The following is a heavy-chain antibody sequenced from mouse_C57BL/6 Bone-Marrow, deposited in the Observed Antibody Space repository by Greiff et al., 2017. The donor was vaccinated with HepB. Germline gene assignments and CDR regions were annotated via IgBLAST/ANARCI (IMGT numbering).Heavy chain of an antibody. V-gene: IGHV5-6*01. CDR2: ISSGGSYT. Sequence: EVKLVESGGDLVKPGGSLKLSCAASGFTFSSYGMSWVRQTPDKRLEWVATISSGGSYTYYTDSVKGRITISRDNAKNTLYLQMSNLKSEDTAMYYCAIRVYYDYPWFAYWGQGTLVTVSA. J-gene: IGHJ3*01. D-gene: IGHD2-4*01. CDR3: AIRVYYDYPWFAY. CDR1: GFTFSSYG.